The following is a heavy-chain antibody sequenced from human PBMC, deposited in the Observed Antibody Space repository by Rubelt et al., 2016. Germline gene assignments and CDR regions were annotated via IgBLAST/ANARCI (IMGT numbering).Heavy chain of an antibody. D-gene: IGHD4/OR15-4a*01. Sequence: QVQLQESGPGLVKPSETLSLTCTVSGGSISTYYWSWFRQPPGQGLEWIGSIFHSGSTYDNPSLKSRVTMSVDTSKNQFSLILNSVNAADTAVYYCARLRGYGEDWGQGTLVTVSS. CDR1: GGSISTYY. CDR2: IFHSGST. J-gene: IGHJ4*02. V-gene: IGHV4-59*04. CDR3: ARLRGYGED.